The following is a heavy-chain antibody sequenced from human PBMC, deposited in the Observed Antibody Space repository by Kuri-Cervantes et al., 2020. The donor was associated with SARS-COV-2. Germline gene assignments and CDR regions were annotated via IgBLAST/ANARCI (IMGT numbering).Heavy chain of an antibody. CDR3: AKDAINGGQWLVGGFDY. Sequence: GESLKISCAASGFTFSSYAMSWVRQAPGKGLEWVSAISGSGGSTYYADSVKGRFTISRDNSKNTLYLQMNSLRAEDTAVYYCAKDAINGGQWLVGGFDYWGQGTLVTVSS. J-gene: IGHJ4*02. D-gene: IGHD6-19*01. CDR2: ISGSGGST. CDR1: GFTFSSYA. V-gene: IGHV3-23*01.